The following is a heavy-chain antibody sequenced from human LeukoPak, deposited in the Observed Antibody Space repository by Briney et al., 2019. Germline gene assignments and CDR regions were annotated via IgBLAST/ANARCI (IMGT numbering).Heavy chain of an antibody. D-gene: IGHD3-10*02. Sequence: SDTLSLTCAVYGGSFSGYYWSWLRQPPGKGLEWIGEINHSGSTNYNPSLKSRVTISVDTSKNQFSLKLSSVTAADTAVYYCARILGSGSYYNAYNWFDPWGQGTLVTVSS. CDR3: ARILGSGSYYNAYNWFDP. V-gene: IGHV4-34*01. J-gene: IGHJ5*02. CDR1: GGSFSGYY. CDR2: INHSGST.